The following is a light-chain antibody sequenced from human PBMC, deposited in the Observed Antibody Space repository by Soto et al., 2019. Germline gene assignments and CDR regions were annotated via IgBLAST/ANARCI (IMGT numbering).Light chain of an antibody. CDR3: QSYDSSLSGAVV. V-gene: IGLV1-40*01. J-gene: IGLJ2*01. CDR2: GNS. CDR1: SSNIGAGYD. Sequence: QSVLTQPPSVSGAPGQRVTISCTGSSSNIGAGYDVHWYQQLPGTVPKILIYGNSNRPSGVPDRFSGSKSGTSASLAITGLQAEDEADYYCQSYDSSLSGAVVFGGGTKLIVL.